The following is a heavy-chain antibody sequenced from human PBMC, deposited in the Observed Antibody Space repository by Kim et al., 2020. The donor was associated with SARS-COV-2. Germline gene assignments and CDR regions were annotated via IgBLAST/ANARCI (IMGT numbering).Heavy chain of an antibody. CDR1: GYTFTSYY. CDR2: INPSGGST. V-gene: IGHV1-46*01. CDR3: ARDRAVLRYFDWLSARGVDY. D-gene: IGHD3-9*01. Sequence: ASVKVSCKASGYTFTSYYMHWVRQAPGQGLEWMGIINPSGGSTSYAQKFQGRVTMTRDTSTSTVYMELSSLRSEDTAVYYCARDRAVLRYFDWLSARGVDYWGQGTLVTVSS. J-gene: IGHJ4*02.